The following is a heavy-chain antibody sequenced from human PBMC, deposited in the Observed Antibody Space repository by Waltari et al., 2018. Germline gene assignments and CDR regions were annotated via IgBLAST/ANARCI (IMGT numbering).Heavy chain of an antibody. Sequence: QLQLQESGPGPVKPSETLSLTCSVAGVSIDTPKHYWSWIRQPPGQGLEWIGTISYVGTTYTNPSLRSRLTMSRDTSKNQLSLTLGSTTAANTAVYYCATYIGASVGTAAFDVWGQGTMVTVSS. J-gene: IGHJ3*01. CDR1: GVSIDTPKHY. CDR3: ATYIGASVGTAAFDV. V-gene: IGHV4-39*01. D-gene: IGHD5-12*01. CDR2: ISYVGTT.